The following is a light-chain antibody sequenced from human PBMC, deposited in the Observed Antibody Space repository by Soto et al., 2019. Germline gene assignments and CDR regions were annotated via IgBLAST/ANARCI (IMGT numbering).Light chain of an antibody. V-gene: IGKV1-33*01. J-gene: IGKJ4*01. CDR3: QQYDNLPSLT. CDR2: DAS. CDR1: QDISNY. Sequence: DIQMTQSPSSLSASVGDRVTITCQASQDISNYLNWYQKKPGKAPKLLIYDASNLETGVPSRFSGSGSGTEFTFTISSLQPEDIATYYCQQYDNLPSLTFGGGTKVEIK.